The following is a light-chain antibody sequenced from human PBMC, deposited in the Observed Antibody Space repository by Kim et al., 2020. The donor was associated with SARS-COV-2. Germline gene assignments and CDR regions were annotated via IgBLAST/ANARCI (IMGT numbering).Light chain of an antibody. CDR2: QDI. J-gene: IGLJ2*01. CDR1: KLGDKY. CDR3: QAWDSSTVV. Sequence: SVSPGQTASITCSGDKLGDKYACWYQQRPGQSPVLIIYQDIKRPSGIPARFSGSNSGNTATLTISGTQAMDEADYYCQAWDSSTVVFGGGTQLTVL. V-gene: IGLV3-1*01.